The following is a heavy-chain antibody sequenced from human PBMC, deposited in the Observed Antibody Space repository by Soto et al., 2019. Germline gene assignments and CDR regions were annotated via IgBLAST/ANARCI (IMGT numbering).Heavy chain of an antibody. V-gene: IGHV3-23*01. CDR3: AKDYRFQVVRGRNNWFDP. CDR2: ISGSGDST. J-gene: IGHJ5*02. CDR1: GFTFSNYA. Sequence: PGGSLRLSCAASGFTFSNYAMTWVRQGPGEGLEWVSTISGSGDSTFYADSVRDRFTISRDNSKNTMYLQMNSLRAEDTAVYFCAKDYRFQVVRGRNNWFDPWGLGTLVTVSS. D-gene: IGHD3-10*01.